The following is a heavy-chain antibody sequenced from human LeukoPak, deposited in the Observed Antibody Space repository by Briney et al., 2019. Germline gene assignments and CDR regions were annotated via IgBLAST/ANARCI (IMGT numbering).Heavy chain of an antibody. CDR3: AREGRDAFDI. CDR1: GFTFSSYW. CDR2: IKQDGSEK. V-gene: IGHV3-7*01. J-gene: IGHJ3*02. D-gene: IGHD3-10*01. Sequence: GGSLRLSCPASGFTFSSYWMSWVRQAPGKGLEWVANIKQDGSEKYYVDSVKGRFTISRDNAKNSLYLQMNSLRAEDTAVYYCAREGRDAFDIWGQGTMVTVSS.